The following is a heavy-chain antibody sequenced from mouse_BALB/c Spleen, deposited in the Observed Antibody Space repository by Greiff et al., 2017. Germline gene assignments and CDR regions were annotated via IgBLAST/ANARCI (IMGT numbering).Heavy chain of an antibody. CDR2: ISNGGGST. Sequence: DVKLVESGGGLVQPGGSLKLSCAASGFTFSSYTMSWVRQTPEKRLEWVAYISNGGGSTYYPDTVKGRFTISRDNAKNTLYLQMSSLKSEDTAMYYCARRDGKGDRDYAMDYWGQGTSVTVSS. J-gene: IGHJ4*01. CDR1: GFTFSSYT. CDR3: ARRDGKGDRDYAMDY. D-gene: IGHD2-1*01. V-gene: IGHV5-12-2*01.